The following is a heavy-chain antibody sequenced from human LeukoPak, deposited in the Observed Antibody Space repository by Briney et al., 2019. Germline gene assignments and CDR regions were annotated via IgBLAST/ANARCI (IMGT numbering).Heavy chain of an antibody. CDR3: ARVGDLGYCSSTSCPFDY. Sequence: GGSLRLSCAASGFTFSTYEMNWVRQAPGKGLEWVSYISSSGDNIYYADSVKGRFTISRDNTKNSMYLQMSSLRAEDTAVYYCARVGDLGYCSSTSCPFDYWGQGALVTVSS. CDR1: GFTFSTYE. CDR2: ISSSGDNI. D-gene: IGHD2-2*01. J-gene: IGHJ4*02. V-gene: IGHV3-48*03.